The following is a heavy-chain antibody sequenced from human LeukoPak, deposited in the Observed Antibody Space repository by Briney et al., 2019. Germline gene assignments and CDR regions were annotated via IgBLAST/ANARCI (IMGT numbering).Heavy chain of an antibody. V-gene: IGHV3-53*01. Sequence: GGSLRLSCAASGFTVSSNYMSWVRQAPGKGLEWVSVIYSGGSTYYADSVKGRFTISRDNSKNTLYLQMNSLRAEDTAVYYCARDQFERSEGDPSVGWFDPWGQGTLVTVSS. CDR2: IYSGGST. D-gene: IGHD2-15*01. CDR1: GFTVSSNY. CDR3: ARDQFERSEGDPSVGWFDP. J-gene: IGHJ5*02.